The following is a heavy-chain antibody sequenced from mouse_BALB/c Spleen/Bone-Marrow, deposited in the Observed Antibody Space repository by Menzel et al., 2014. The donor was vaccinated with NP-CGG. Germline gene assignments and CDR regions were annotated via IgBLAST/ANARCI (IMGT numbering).Heavy chain of an antibody. CDR1: GYAFTNYL. CDR2: IYPGSGGT. CDR3: ARGTTVYYFDY. V-gene: IGHV1-54*01. Sequence: QVQLQQSGAELVRPWTSVTGSCKASGYAFTNYLIEWVQQRPGQGLEWIGVIYPGSGGTNYNEKFRDKATLTADKSSSTAYMQLSSLTSDDSAVYFCARGTTVYYFDYWGQGTTLTVPS. J-gene: IGHJ2*01. D-gene: IGHD1-1*01.